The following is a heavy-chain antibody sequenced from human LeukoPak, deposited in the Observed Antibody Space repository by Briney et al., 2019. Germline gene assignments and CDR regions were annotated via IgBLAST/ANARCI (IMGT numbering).Heavy chain of an antibody. CDR2: IKQDGSEK. CDR1: GFTFSSYW. D-gene: IGHD3-3*01. Sequence: GGSLRLSCAASGFTFSSYWMSWVRQAPGKGLEWVANIKQDGSEKYYVDSVKGRFTISRDNAKNSLYLQMNSLRAEDTAVYYCARVRMYYDFWSGPYYFDYWGQGTLVTVSS. J-gene: IGHJ4*02. V-gene: IGHV3-7*01. CDR3: ARVRMYYDFWSGPYYFDY.